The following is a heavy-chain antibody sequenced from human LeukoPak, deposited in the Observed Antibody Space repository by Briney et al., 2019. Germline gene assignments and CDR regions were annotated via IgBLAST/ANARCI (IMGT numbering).Heavy chain of an antibody. CDR2: IRNDGSNK. D-gene: IGHD2-2*01. Sequence: GGSLRLSCAASEFTFSTYGMHWVRQAPGKGLEWVAFIRNDGSNKYHGDSVKVRFTISRDNSKNTLYLQMNSLRVEDTAVYYCAKAALGRGFCSTTSCFLDSWGQGTLVTVSS. V-gene: IGHV3-30*02. CDR3: AKAALGRGFCSTTSCFLDS. CDR1: EFTFSTYG. J-gene: IGHJ4*02.